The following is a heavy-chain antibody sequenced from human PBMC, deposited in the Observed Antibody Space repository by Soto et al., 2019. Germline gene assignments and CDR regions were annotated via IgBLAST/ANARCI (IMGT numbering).Heavy chain of an antibody. D-gene: IGHD4-17*01. J-gene: IGHJ4*02. Sequence: PSETLSLTCTVSGGSISSYYWSWIRQPPGKGLEWIGYIYDSGSTSCSPSLKSRVTISVDTSKTQFSLKLSSVTAADTAVYYCARAYGDYVFDYWGQGTLVTVSS. CDR1: GGSISSYY. CDR3: ARAYGDYVFDY. V-gene: IGHV4-59*01. CDR2: IYDSGST.